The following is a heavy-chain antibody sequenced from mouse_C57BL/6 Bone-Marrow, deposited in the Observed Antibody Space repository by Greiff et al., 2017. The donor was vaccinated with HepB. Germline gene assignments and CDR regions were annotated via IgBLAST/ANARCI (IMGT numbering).Heavy chain of an antibody. CDR3: ARDRAYYSNPYYFDY. CDR1: GYSITSGYY. J-gene: IGHJ2*01. CDR2: ISYDGSN. Sequence: EVQLQESGPGLVKPSQSLSLTCSVTGYSITSGYYWNWIRQFPGNKLEWMGYISYDGSNNYNPSLKNRISITRDTSKNQFFLKLNSVTTEDTATYYCARDRAYYSNPYYFDYWGQGTTLTVSS. D-gene: IGHD2-5*01. V-gene: IGHV3-6*01.